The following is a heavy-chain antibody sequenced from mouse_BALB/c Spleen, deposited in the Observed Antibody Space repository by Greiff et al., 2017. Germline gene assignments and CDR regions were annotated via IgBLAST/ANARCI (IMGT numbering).Heavy chain of an antibody. J-gene: IGHJ3*01. D-gene: IGHD2-14*01. V-gene: IGHV1-7*01. CDR2: INPSTGYT. CDR1: GYTFTSYW. Sequence: QVQLQQSGAELAKPGASVKMSCKASGYTFTSYWMHWVKQRPGQGLEWIGYINPSTGYTEYNQKFKDKATLTADKSSSTAYMQLSSLTSEDSAVYYCARYYRSPNFAYWGQGTLVTVSA. CDR3: ARYYRSPNFAY.